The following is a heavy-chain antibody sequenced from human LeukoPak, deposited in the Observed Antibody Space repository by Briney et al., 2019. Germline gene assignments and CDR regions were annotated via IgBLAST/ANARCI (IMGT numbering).Heavy chain of an antibody. V-gene: IGHV3-30*18. J-gene: IGHJ4*02. CDR3: AKDRPTLRYFDWPDY. D-gene: IGHD3-9*01. Sequence: PGGSLRLSCAASGFTFSSYGMHWVRQAPGKGLEWVAVISYDGSNKYYADSVKGRFTISRDNSKNTLYLQMNSLRAEDTAVYYCAKDRPTLRYFDWPDYWGQGTLVTVSS. CDR1: GFTFSSYG. CDR2: ISYDGSNK.